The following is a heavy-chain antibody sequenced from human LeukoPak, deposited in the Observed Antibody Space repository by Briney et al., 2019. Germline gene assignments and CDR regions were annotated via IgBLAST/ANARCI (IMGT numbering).Heavy chain of an antibody. V-gene: IGHV1-8*01. Sequence: ASVKVSCKASGYTFTSYDINWVRQATGQGLEWMGWMNPNSDNTGYAQNFQGRVTMTRNTSISTAYMELSSLRSEDTAVYYCAINWESDYWGQGTLVTVSS. D-gene: IGHD1-1*01. CDR3: AINWESDY. J-gene: IGHJ4*02. CDR1: GYTFTSYD. CDR2: MNPNSDNT.